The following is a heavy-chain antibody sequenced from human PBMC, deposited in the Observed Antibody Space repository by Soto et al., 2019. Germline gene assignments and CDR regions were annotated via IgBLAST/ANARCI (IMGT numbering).Heavy chain of an antibody. CDR3: ATSEGRDGYSFDY. J-gene: IGHJ4*02. D-gene: IGHD5-12*01. V-gene: IGHV1-69*13. Sequence: AEKVSCKASGVTLNRQDMRRVRQAPGQGLEWMGGIIPMFGTPHYAEKFQDRVTITADESTGTAYLELSSMTSEDTAVYYCATSEGRDGYSFDYWGPGTLVTVSS. CDR2: IIPMFGTP. CDR1: GVTLNRQD.